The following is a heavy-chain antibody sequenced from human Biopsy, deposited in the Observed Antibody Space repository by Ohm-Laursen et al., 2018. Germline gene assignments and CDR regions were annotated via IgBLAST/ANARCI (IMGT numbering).Heavy chain of an antibody. CDR3: TRGGYYYDSLAYYYWFDP. D-gene: IGHD3-22*01. CDR1: GYTFTGYH. J-gene: IGHJ5*02. V-gene: IGHV1-2*02. Sequence: ASVKVSRKASGYTFTGYHVHWVRQAPGQGLEWMGWINAKTGDTNYAQKFQGRVTMTRDTSISTAYVDLSSLRSDDTAAYYCTRGGYYYDSLAYYYWFDPWGQGTLVTVSS. CDR2: INAKTGDT.